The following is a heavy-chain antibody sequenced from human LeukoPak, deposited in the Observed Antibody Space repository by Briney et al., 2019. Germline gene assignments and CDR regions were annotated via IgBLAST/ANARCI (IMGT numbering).Heavy chain of an antibody. D-gene: IGHD3-3*01. CDR3: ARGRKEWLLYYYYYMDV. CDR2: ISGSGGNI. J-gene: IGHJ6*03. CDR1: GFTFSSYA. Sequence: GGSLRLSCAASGFTFSSYAMSWVRQVPGKGLEWVSGISGSGGNIYYADSVKGRFTISRDNSKNTLYLQMNSLRAENTAVYYCARGRKEWLLYYYYYMDVWGKGTTVTVSS. V-gene: IGHV3-23*01.